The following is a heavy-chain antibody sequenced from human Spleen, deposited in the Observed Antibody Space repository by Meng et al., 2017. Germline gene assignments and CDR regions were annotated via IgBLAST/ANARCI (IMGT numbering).Heavy chain of an antibody. Sequence: GESLKISCAASGFTFSSYAMHWVRQAPGKGLEWVAVISYDGSNKYYADSVKGRFTISRDNSKNTLYLQMNSLRAEDTAVYYCARGRRITMIVVVTAPWFDPWGQGTLVTVSS. CDR2: ISYDGSNK. V-gene: IGHV3-30*01. J-gene: IGHJ5*02. CDR1: GFTFSSYA. CDR3: ARGRRITMIVVVTAPWFDP. D-gene: IGHD3-22*01.